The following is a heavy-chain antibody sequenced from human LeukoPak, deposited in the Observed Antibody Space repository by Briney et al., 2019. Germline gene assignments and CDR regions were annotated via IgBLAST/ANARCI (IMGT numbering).Heavy chain of an antibody. Sequence: ASVKVSCKASGYTFTNFYIHWVRQAPGQGLEWMGTINPNGGSTRYAQKFQGRVTMTRNSSISTAYMELSSLRSEDTAIYYCARFYGASYDAFDIWGQGTMVTVSS. CDR3: ARFYGASYDAFDI. V-gene: IGHV1-46*01. D-gene: IGHD4/OR15-4a*01. CDR1: GYTFTNFY. CDR2: INPNGGST. J-gene: IGHJ3*02.